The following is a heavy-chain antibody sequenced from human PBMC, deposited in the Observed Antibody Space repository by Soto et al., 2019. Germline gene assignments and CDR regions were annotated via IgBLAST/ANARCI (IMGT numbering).Heavy chain of an antibody. CDR1: GFTFSSYS. CDR2: ISSSSSTI. V-gene: IGHV3-48*01. CDR3: ARRPRGRSYYRENYYYYLDV. D-gene: IGHD3-10*01. Sequence: GGSLRLSCAAPGFTFSSYSMNWVRQAPGKGLEWVSYISSSSSTIYYADSVKGRFTISRDNAKNSLYLQMNSLRAEDTAVYYCARRPRGRSYYRENYYYYLDVWGKGTTVTISS. J-gene: IGHJ6*03.